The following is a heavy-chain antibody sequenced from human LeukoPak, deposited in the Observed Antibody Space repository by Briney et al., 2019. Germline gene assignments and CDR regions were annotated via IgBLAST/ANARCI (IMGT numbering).Heavy chain of an antibody. D-gene: IGHD4-17*01. CDR2: IYHSGST. J-gene: IGHJ4*02. Sequence: PSGTLSLTCAVSGGSISSSNWWSWIRQPPGKGLEWIGEIYHSGSTNYNPSLKSRVTISVDKSKNQFSPKLSSVTAADTAVYYCARLNDYGDLYFDYWGQGTLVTVSS. CDR3: ARLNDYGDLYFDY. V-gene: IGHV4-4*02. CDR1: GGSISSSNW.